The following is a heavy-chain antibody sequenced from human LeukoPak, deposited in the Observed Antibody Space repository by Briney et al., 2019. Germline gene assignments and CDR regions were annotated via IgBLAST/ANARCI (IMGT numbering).Heavy chain of an antibody. D-gene: IGHD6-19*01. CDR1: GFSFSSYS. CDR2: ISSYTIT. J-gene: IGHJ4*02. CDR3: AGDKTTGGWYEFDY. Sequence: GGSLRLSCAAGGFSFSSYSMNWVRQAPGKRLEWIAYISSYTITYYADSVKGRFTISRDTSKNTVSLQMNSLRAEDTAVYYCAGDKTTGGWYEFDYWGQGTLVTVSS. V-gene: IGHV3-48*01.